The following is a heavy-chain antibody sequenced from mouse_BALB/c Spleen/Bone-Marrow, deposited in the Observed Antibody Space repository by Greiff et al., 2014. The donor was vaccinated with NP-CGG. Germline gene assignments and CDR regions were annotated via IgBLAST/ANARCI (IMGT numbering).Heavy chain of an antibody. D-gene: IGHD2-4*01. J-gene: IGHJ2*01. CDR1: GFTFSSFG. Sequence: EVKVEESGGGLVQPGGSRKLSCAASGFTFSSFGMHWVRQAPEKGLEWVAYISSGRSTIYYADTVKGRFTISRDNPKNTLFLQMTSLRSEDTAMYYCASDYDYFDYWGQGTTLTVSS. CDR2: ISSGRSTI. V-gene: IGHV5-17*02. CDR3: ASDYDYFDY.